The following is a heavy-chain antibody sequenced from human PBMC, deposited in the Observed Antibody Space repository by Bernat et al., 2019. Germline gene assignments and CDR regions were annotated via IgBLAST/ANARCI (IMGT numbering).Heavy chain of an antibody. V-gene: IGHV3-66*01. D-gene: IGHD3-22*01. CDR1: AFTVSSNY. CDR2: IYSGGST. Sequence: EVQLVESGGGLVQPGGSLRLSCAASAFTVSSNYMSWVRQAPGKGLEWVSVIYSGGSTYYADSVKDRLTISRDNSKNTMYLQKNRLRGEDTAVYYCARAYSYDSSDQTDYFDYWGQGTLVTVSS. J-gene: IGHJ4*02. CDR3: ARAYSYDSSDQTDYFDY.